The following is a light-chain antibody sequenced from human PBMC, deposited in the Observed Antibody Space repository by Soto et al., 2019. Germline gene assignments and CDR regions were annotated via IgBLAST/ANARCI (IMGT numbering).Light chain of an antibody. CDR2: NAS. Sequence: DIQLTQYPSSLSASVGDTVTFTCRASQTISTYLLWYHQKPGRAPNLLIYNASTLHSGVPSKFSGSGSGTDFTLTISGLQPEDFATYHCQQTYSDISFGGGTKVE. CDR1: QTISTY. J-gene: IGKJ4*01. V-gene: IGKV1-39*01. CDR3: QQTYSDIS.